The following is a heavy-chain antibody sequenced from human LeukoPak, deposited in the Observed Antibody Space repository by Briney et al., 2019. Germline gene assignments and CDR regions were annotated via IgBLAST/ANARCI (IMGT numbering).Heavy chain of an antibody. V-gene: IGHV4-30-4*08. J-gene: IGHJ4*01. D-gene: IGHD1-14*01. Sequence: SETLSLTCTVSGGSISSGDYYWSWIRQPPGKGLEWIGYIYYSGSTYYNPSLKSRVTISVDTSKNQFSLKLSSVTAADTAVYYCASGDKYNQKLYGDYFDYWGHGTLVTVSS. CDR1: GGSISSGDYY. CDR2: IYYSGST. CDR3: ASGDKYNQKLYGDYFDY.